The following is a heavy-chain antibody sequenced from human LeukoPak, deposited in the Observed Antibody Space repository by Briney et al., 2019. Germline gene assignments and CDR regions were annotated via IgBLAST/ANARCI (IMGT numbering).Heavy chain of an antibody. J-gene: IGHJ3*02. D-gene: IGHD1-26*01. CDR1: GGSTSSSNW. CDR2: IYHSGST. V-gene: IGHV4-4*02. Sequence: SETLSLTCAVSGGSTSSSNWWSWVRQPPGKGLEWIGEIYHSGSTNYNPSLKSRVTISVDKSKNQFSLKLSSVTAADTAVYYCARGSWDLSRVIPVRNAFHIWGPGTIVIVSS. CDR3: ARGSWDLSRVIPVRNAFHI.